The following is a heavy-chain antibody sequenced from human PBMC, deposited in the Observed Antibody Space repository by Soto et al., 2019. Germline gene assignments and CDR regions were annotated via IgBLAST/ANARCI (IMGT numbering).Heavy chain of an antibody. CDR1: GGSFSGYY. CDR3: ASDLYRSSSGGGGAFDY. J-gene: IGHJ4*02. V-gene: IGHV4-34*01. D-gene: IGHD6-6*01. Sequence: PSETLSLTYAVYGGSFSGYYWSWIRQPPGKGLEWIWEINHSGSTNYNPSLKSRVTISVDTSKNKFSLKLSSVTAAHTAVYYCASDLYRSSSGGGGAFDYGGQGTLVTVSS. CDR2: INHSGST.